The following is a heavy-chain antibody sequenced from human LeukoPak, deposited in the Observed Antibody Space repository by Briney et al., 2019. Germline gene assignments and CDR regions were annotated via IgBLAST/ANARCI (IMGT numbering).Heavy chain of an antibody. CDR1: GFTVSSNY. D-gene: IGHD1-26*01. CDR3: ARVLRTLVGATHRAEYFQH. V-gene: IGHV3-53*01. CDR2: IYSGGST. J-gene: IGHJ1*01. Sequence: PGGSLRLSCAASGFTVSSNYMSWVRQAPGKGLEWVSVIYSGGSTYYADSVKGRFTISRDNSKNTLYLQMNSLRAEDTAVYYCARVLRTLVGATHRAEYFQHWGQGTLVTVSS.